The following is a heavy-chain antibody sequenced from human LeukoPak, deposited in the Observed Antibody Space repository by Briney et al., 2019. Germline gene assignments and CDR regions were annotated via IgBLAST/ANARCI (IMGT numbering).Heavy chain of an antibody. D-gene: IGHD2-21*01. J-gene: IGHJ6*02. V-gene: IGHV3-23*01. Sequence: GGSPRLSCAASGLTASHNVNNAMSWVRHAPGKGLEWVSGITTSGSTYYADSVEGRFTISRENSNNTLYLHMDSLRAEDTAVYYCAKAPVWNYYYGLDVWGQGTTVTVSS. CDR2: ITTSGST. CDR3: AKAPVWNYYYGLDV. CDR1: GLTASHNVNNA.